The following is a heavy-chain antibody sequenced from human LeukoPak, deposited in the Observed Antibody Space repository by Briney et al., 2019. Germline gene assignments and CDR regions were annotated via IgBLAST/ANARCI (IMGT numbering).Heavy chain of an antibody. D-gene: IGHD3-3*01. CDR2: ISNDGSRK. CDR1: GFAFSRHG. V-gene: IGHV3-30*03. Sequence: GRSLRLSCAPSGFAFSRHGMHWVRQAPGKGLEWVAIISNDGSRKYYAHSVEGRFTISRDNSKNTLYLQMDSLRAEDTAVYYCARDRAWNYFDYWGQGTLVTVSS. CDR3: ARDRAWNYFDY. J-gene: IGHJ4*02.